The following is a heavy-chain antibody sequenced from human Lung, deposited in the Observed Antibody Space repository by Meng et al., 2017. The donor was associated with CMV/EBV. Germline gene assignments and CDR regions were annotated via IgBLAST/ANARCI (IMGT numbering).Heavy chain of an antibody. J-gene: IGHJ4*02. CDR1: GGSISSYY. D-gene: IGHD1-26*01. CDR3: ARVTGELLNEYYFDY. V-gene: IGHV4-59*01. CDR2: IYYSGST. Sequence: SETLSLTXTVSGGSISSYYWSWIRQPPGKGLEWIGYIYYSGSTNYNPSLKSRVTISVDTSKNQFSLKLSSVTAADTAVYYCARVTGELLNEYYFDYWGQGTLVTVSS.